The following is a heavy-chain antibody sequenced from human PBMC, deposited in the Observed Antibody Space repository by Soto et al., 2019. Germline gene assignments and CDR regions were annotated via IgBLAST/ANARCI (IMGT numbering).Heavy chain of an antibody. V-gene: IGHV1-69*13. D-gene: IGHD2-2*02. J-gene: IGHJ3*02. CDR3: AREDCSSTSCYNLFDI. Sequence: SVKVSCKASGGTFSSYAISWVRQAPGQGLEWMGGIIPIFGTANYAQKFQGRVTITADESTSTAYMELSSLRSEDTAVYYCAREDCSSTSCYNLFDIWGQGTMVTVSS. CDR1: GGTFSSYA. CDR2: IIPIFGTA.